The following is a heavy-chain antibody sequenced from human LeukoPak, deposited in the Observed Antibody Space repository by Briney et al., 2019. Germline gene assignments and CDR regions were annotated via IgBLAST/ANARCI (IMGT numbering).Heavy chain of an antibody. J-gene: IGHJ4*02. V-gene: IGHV3-21*01. Sequence: GGSLRLSCAASGFTFSRYNMNWVRQAPGKGLEWVSSITSGSSYIYYADSVKGRFTISRDNAKNSLYLQMNSLRAEDTAVYYCARDFYDSSGYYYDYWGQGTLVTVSS. CDR3: ARDFYDSSGYYYDY. CDR1: GFTFSRYN. D-gene: IGHD3-22*01. CDR2: ITSGSSYI.